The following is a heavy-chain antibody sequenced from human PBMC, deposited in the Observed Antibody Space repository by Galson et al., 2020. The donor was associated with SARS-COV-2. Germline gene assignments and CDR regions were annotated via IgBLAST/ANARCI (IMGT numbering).Heavy chain of an antibody. CDR2: IGTAGDT. CDR3: ARVEYYYDSSGRLVYYFDY. CDR1: GFTFSSYD. J-gene: IGHJ4*02. D-gene: IGHD3-22*01. Sequence: GGSLRLSCAASGFTFSSYDMHWVRQATGKGLEWVSAIGTAGDTYYPGSVKGRFTISRENAKNSLYLQMNSLRAGDTAVYYCARVEYYYDSSGRLVYYFDYWGQGTLVTVSS. V-gene: IGHV3-13*01.